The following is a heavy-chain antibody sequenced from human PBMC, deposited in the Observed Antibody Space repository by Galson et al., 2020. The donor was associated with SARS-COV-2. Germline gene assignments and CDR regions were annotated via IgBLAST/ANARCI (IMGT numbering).Heavy chain of an antibody. CDR2: ISWNSGSI. Sequence: SLKISCAASGFTFDDYAMHWVRQAPGKGLEWVSGISWNSGSIGYADSVKGRFTISRDNAKNSLYLQMNSLRAEDTALYYCAKDTSYDILTGYFDYWGQGTLVTVSS. V-gene: IGHV3-9*01. D-gene: IGHD3-9*01. CDR1: GFTFDDYA. J-gene: IGHJ4*02. CDR3: AKDTSYDILTGYFDY.